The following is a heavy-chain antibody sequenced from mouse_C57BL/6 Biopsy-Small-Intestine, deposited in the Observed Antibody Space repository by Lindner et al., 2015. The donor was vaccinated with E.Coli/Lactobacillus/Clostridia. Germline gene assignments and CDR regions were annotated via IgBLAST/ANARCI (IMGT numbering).Heavy chain of an antibody. Sequence: QLQESGPELVKPGAFSEVCPARLSGYTFTSYDINWVKQRPGQGLEWIGWIYPRDGSTKYNEKFKGKATLTVDTSSSTAYMELHSLTSEDSAVYFCARWGKGHAMDYWGQGTSVTVSS. CDR3: ARWGKGHAMDY. D-gene: IGHD1-3*01. CDR1: GYTFTSYD. CDR2: IYPRDGST. J-gene: IGHJ4*01. V-gene: IGHV1-85*01.